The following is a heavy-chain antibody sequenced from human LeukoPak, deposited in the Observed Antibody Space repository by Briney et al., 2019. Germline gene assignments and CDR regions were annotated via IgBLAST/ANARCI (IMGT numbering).Heavy chain of an antibody. CDR3: ARSSYKWLRPVYFDY. D-gene: IGHD5-12*01. J-gene: IGHJ4*02. CDR1: GGSFSGYY. Sequence: PSETLSPTCAVYGGSFSGYYWSWIRQPPGKGLEWIGEINHSGSTNYNPSLKSRVTISVDTSKNQFSLKLSSVTAADTAVYYCARSSYKWLRPVYFDYWGQGTLVTVSS. CDR2: INHSGST. V-gene: IGHV4-34*01.